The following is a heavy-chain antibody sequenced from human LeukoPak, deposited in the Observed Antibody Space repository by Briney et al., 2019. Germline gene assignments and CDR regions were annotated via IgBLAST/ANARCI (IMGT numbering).Heavy chain of an antibody. CDR1: GGSISSYY. J-gene: IGHJ3*02. V-gene: IGHV4-59*01. D-gene: IGHD6-6*01. CDR2: IYYSGST. Sequence: SETLSLTRTVSGGSISSYYWSWIRQPPGKGLEWIGYIYYSGSTNYNPSLKSRVTISVDKSKNQFSLKLSSVTAADPAVYYCARGAYSSSSVGAFDIWGQGTMVTVSS. CDR3: ARGAYSSSSVGAFDI.